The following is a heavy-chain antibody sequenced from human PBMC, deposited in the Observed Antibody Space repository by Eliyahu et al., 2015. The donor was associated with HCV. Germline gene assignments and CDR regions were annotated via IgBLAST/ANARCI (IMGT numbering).Heavy chain of an antibody. V-gene: IGHV3-21*01. D-gene: IGHD6-6*01. J-gene: IGHJ5*02. Sequence: EVQLVESGGGLVKPGGSLRLSCAASGFTFSTYSMNWVRQAPGKGLEWVSSISSSSSYIYYADSVKGRFTISRDNAKNSLYLQMNSLRAEDTAVYYCAREYSTSSFNWFDPWGQGTLVTASS. CDR3: AREYSTSSFNWFDP. CDR2: ISSSSSYI. CDR1: GFTFSTYS.